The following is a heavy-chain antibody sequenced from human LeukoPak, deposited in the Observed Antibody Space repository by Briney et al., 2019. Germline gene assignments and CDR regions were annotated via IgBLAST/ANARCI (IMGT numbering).Heavy chain of an antibody. Sequence: GGSLRLSCAASGFTFSDYYVSWIRQAPGEGLEWVSYISSSGSATYYADSVKGRFTISRDNAKNSLFLQMGSLRAEDTAVYYCARVSGGDYFDYWGQGTLVTVPS. CDR3: ARVSGGDYFDY. CDR1: GFTFSDYY. D-gene: IGHD6-25*01. V-gene: IGHV3-11*01. J-gene: IGHJ4*02. CDR2: ISSSGSAT.